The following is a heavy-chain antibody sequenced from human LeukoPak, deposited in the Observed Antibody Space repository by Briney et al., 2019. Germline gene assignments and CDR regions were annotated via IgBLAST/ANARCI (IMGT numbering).Heavy chain of an antibody. CDR1: GGSISSTSYY. V-gene: IGHV4-39*01. D-gene: IGHD4-17*01. Sequence: SETLSLTCTVSGGSISSTSYYWGWIRQPPGKGLEWIGTIYYSGNTYYNPSLKSRVTISVDTSKSQFSLKLSSVTAADTAVYYCARTAPHHDYGLPTYYYYGMDVWGQGTTVTVSS. CDR3: ARTAPHHDYGLPTYYYYGMDV. J-gene: IGHJ6*02. CDR2: IYYSGNT.